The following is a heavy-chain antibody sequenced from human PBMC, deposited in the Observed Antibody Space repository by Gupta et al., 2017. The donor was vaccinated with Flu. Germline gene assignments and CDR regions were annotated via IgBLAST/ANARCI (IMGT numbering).Heavy chain of an antibody. D-gene: IGHD3-10*01. V-gene: IGHV1-2*04. J-gene: IGHJ4*02. CDR3: ARDDGSGSYSSHFDY. Sequence: QVQLVQSGAEVKKPGASVKVSCKASGYTFTGYYMHWVRQAPGQGLEWMGWINPNSGGTNYAQKFQGWVTMTRDTSISTAYMELSRLRSDDTAVYYCARDDGSGSYSSHFDYWGQGTLVTVSS. CDR2: INPNSGGT. CDR1: GYTFTGYY.